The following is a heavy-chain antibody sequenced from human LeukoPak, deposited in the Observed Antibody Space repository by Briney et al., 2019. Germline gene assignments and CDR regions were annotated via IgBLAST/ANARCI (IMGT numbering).Heavy chain of an antibody. CDR3: ARPARPNSSGWYGDFQH. CDR2: INHSGST. Sequence: PSETLSLTCAVYGGSFSGYYWSWIRQPPGKGLEWIGEINHSGSTNYNPSLKSRVTISVDTSKNQFSLKLSSVTAADTAVYYCARPARPNSSGWYGDFQHWGQGTLVTVSS. V-gene: IGHV4-34*01. D-gene: IGHD6-19*01. CDR1: GGSFSGYY. J-gene: IGHJ1*01.